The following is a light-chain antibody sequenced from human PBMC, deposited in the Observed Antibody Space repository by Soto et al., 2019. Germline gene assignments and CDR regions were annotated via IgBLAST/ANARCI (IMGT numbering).Light chain of an antibody. J-gene: IGKJ1*01. CDR2: GAS. V-gene: IGKV3-15*01. Sequence: EIVMTQSPATLSVSPGERATLSCRASQSVSSNLAWYQQKRGQAPRLLIYGASTRATGIPARFSGSGSGTEFTLTISSLQSEDFAIYFCQQYNNWPPDRTFGQGTKVEIK. CDR1: QSVSSN. CDR3: QQYNNWPPDRT.